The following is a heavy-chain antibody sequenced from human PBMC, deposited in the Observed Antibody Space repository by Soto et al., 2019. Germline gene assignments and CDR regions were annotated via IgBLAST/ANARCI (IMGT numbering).Heavy chain of an antibody. Sequence: GASVKVSCKASGYSFISSAMHWVRQAPGQRLEWMGWINAANSDTKYSRKFQGRVTITKDTSATTAYMELSSLTSEDTALYYCARDPGTAMAFDFWGQGTLVTVSS. V-gene: IGHV1-3*01. CDR1: GYSFISSA. CDR3: ARDPGTAMAFDF. J-gene: IGHJ4*02. CDR2: INAANSDT. D-gene: IGHD5-18*01.